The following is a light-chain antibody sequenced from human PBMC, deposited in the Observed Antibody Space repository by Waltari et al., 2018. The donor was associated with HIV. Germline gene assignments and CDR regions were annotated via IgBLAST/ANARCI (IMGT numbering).Light chain of an antibody. J-gene: IGKJ1*01. CDR3: QQYGNSPET. Sequence: EIVLTQSPGTLSLSPGERATLSCRASQIVSSAYLAWYQQKPGQAPRLLIYGASTRATGVPDRFSGSGFGTDFTLTISRLEPEDFAVYYCQQYGNSPETFGQGARGE. CDR1: QIVSSAY. V-gene: IGKV3-20*01. CDR2: GAS.